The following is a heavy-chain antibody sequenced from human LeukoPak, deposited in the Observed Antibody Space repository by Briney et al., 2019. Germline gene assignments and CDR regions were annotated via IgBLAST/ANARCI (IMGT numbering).Heavy chain of an antibody. Sequence: ASVKVSCKASGYTFTSYDINWVRQAAGQGLEWMGWMNPNSGNTVYAQKFQGRVTMTRNTSISTAYMELSSLRSEDTAVYYCARAPSITGTTPPGYWGQGTLVTVSS. CDR3: ARAPSITGTTPPGY. V-gene: IGHV1-8*01. J-gene: IGHJ4*02. CDR1: GYTFTSYD. CDR2: MNPNSGNT. D-gene: IGHD1-7*01.